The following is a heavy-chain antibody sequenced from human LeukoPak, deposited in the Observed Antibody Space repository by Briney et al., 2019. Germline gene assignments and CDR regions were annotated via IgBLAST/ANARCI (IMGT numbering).Heavy chain of an antibody. CDR2: IKQDGSEK. Sequence: GGSLRLSCAASGFTFSSYWMSWVRQAPGKGLEWVANIKQDGSEKYYVDSVKGRFTISRDNAKNSLYLQMNSLRAEDTAVYYCARGGLSYSSGWGMFDYWGQGTLVTVSS. D-gene: IGHD6-19*01. J-gene: IGHJ4*02. CDR3: ARGGLSYSSGWGMFDY. CDR1: GFTFSSYW. V-gene: IGHV3-7*01.